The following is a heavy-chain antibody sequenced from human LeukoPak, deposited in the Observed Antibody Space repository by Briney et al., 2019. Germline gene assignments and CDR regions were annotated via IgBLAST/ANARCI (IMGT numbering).Heavy chain of an antibody. CDR1: GFTFSSYA. Sequence: QPGGSLRLSCAASGFTFSSYAMSWVRQAPGKGLEWVSVISGSGGSTYYADSVKGRFTISTDNSKNTLYLQMNSLRAEDTAVCYCAKEREMATNYYYYGMDVWGQGTTVTVSS. V-gene: IGHV3-23*01. D-gene: IGHD5-24*01. CDR3: AKEREMATNYYYYGMDV. J-gene: IGHJ6*02. CDR2: ISGSGGST.